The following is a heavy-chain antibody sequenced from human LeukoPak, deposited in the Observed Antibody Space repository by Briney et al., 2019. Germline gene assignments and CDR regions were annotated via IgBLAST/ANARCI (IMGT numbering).Heavy chain of an antibody. CDR3: ARDQGTTVTYFDY. D-gene: IGHD4-17*01. CDR2: ISSSGSTI. V-gene: IGHV3-11*01. J-gene: IGHJ4*02. Sequence: GGSLRLSRAASGFTFSDYYMSWIRQAPGKGLEWVSYISSSGSTIYYADSVKGRFTISRDNAKNSLYLQMNSLRAEDTAVYYCARDQGTTVTYFDYWGQGTLVTVSS. CDR1: GFTFSDYY.